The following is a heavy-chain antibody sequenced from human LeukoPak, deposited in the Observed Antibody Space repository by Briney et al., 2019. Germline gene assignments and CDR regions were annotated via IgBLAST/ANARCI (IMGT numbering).Heavy chain of an antibody. CDR3: ARQRGGSGSYYRYIVFDY. V-gene: IGHV4-34*01. J-gene: IGHJ4*02. D-gene: IGHD3-10*01. Sequence: SETLSLTCTVSGGSISSHYWSWIRQPPGKGLEWIGEINHSGSTNYNPSLKSRVTISVDTSQNQFSLRLTSVAAADTAVYYCARQRGGSGSYYRYIVFDYWGQGTLVTVSS. CDR1: GGSISSHY. CDR2: INHSGST.